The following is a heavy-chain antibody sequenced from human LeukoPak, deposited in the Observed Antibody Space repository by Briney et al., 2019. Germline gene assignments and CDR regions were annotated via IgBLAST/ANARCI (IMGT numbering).Heavy chain of an antibody. CDR1: GGSIRTYY. D-gene: IGHD3-10*01. CDR2: IFYSGST. Sequence: KPSETLSLTCTVSGGSIRTYYWSWIRQPPGKGLEWIGYIFYSGSTNYNPSLKSRVTISVDTSKNQLSLKVSSVTAADTAVYYCARPIHSYGIDAFDIWGQGTMVTVSS. J-gene: IGHJ3*02. CDR3: ARPIHSYGIDAFDI. V-gene: IGHV4-59*08.